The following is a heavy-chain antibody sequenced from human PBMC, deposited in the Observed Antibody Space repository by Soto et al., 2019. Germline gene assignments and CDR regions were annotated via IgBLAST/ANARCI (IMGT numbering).Heavy chain of an antibody. J-gene: IGHJ4*02. CDR2: IWYDGSNK. CDR1: GFTFSSYG. V-gene: IGHV3-33*01. Sequence: GGSLRLSCAASGFTFSSYGRHWVRQAPGKGLEWVAVIWYDGSNKYYADSVKGRFTISRDNSKNTLYLQMNSLRAEDTAVYYCARDPYYDSSGYYFDYWGQGTLVTVSS. CDR3: ARDPYYDSSGYYFDY. D-gene: IGHD3-22*01.